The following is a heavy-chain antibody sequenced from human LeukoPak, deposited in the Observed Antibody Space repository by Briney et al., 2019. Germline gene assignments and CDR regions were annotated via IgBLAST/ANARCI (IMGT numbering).Heavy chain of an antibody. D-gene: IGHD4-17*01. CDR3: ARDSGDYGDYFDY. CDR1: GGSISSGGYS. CDR2: IYHSGST. Sequence: PLSLTCAVSGGSISSGGYSGRWIRQPPGKGLEWIGYIYHSGSTYYNPSLQSRVTISVDRSKNQFSLKLSSVTAADTAVYYCARDSGDYGDYFDYWDQGTLVTVSS. J-gene: IGHJ4*02. V-gene: IGHV4-30-2*01.